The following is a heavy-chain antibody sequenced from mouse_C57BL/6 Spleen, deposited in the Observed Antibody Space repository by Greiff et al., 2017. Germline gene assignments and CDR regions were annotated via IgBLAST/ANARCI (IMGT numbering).Heavy chain of an antibody. CDR2: ISSGGSYT. CDR3: ARHGGYPYFDY. D-gene: IGHD1-1*02. Sequence: EVKVVESGGDLVKPGGSLKLSCAASGFTFSSYGMSWVRQTPDKRLEWVATISSGGSYTYYPDSVKGRFTISRDNAKNTLYLQMSSLKSEDTAMYYCARHGGYPYFDYWGQGTTLTVSS. J-gene: IGHJ2*01. V-gene: IGHV5-6*01. CDR1: GFTFSSYG.